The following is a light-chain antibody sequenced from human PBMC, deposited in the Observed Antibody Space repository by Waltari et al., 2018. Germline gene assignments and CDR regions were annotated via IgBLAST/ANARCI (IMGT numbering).Light chain of an antibody. CDR1: QSIGTS. CDR2: RAS. V-gene: IGKV3-15*01. J-gene: IGKJ1*01. CDR3: QQYNNWPPGT. Sequence: PGERATLSCRTSQSIGTSLAWYQQRPGQAPRLLIYRASTRATGIPDRFSGSGSETEFTLTISSLQSEDIAVYYCQQYNNWPPGTFGQGTKVEI.